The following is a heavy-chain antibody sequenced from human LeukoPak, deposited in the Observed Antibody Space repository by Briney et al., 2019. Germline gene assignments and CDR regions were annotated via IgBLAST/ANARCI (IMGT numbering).Heavy chain of an antibody. D-gene: IGHD3-16*02. V-gene: IGHV3-21*01. CDR1: GFTFSSYS. Sequence: GGSLRLSCAASGFTFSSYSMNWVRQAPGKGLEWVSSISSSSSYIYYADSVKGRFTISRDNAKNSLYLQMNSLRAEDTAVYYCATLLRLGELSLDYFDYWGREPWSPSPQ. CDR2: ISSSSSYI. CDR3: ATLLRLGELSLDYFDY. J-gene: IGHJ4*02.